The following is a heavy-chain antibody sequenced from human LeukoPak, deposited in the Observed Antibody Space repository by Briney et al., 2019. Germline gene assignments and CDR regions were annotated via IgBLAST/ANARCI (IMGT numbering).Heavy chain of an antibody. Sequence: SVKVSCKASGGTFSSYAISWVRQAPGQGLEWMGGIIPIFGTANYAQKFQGRVTITADESTSTAYMELSSLRSDDTAVYYCARDDYGDYFPDYWGQGTLVTVSS. V-gene: IGHV1-69*01. CDR3: ARDDYGDYFPDY. CDR1: GGTFSSYA. D-gene: IGHD4-17*01. J-gene: IGHJ4*02. CDR2: IIPIFGTA.